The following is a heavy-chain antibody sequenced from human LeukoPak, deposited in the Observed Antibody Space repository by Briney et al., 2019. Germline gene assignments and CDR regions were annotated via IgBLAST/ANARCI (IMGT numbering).Heavy chain of an antibody. CDR2: INPDGSNM. V-gene: IGHV3-7*01. Sequence: GGSLRLSCGASGFSFSSYCMSWVRQAPGKGVEWVANINPDGSNMLYVDSVKGRFTISRDNAKNALYLQMNNRRAEDTAVYFCVSGFFQWLYWGQGTLVTVSS. D-gene: IGHD3-3*01. CDR3: VSGFFQWLY. J-gene: IGHJ4*02. CDR1: GFSFSSYC.